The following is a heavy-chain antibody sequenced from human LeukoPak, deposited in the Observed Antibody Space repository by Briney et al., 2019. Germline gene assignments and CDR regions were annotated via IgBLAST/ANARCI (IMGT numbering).Heavy chain of an antibody. CDR3: AGLTMGYGDYHPAFDY. D-gene: IGHD4-17*01. V-gene: IGHV1-24*01. CDR1: GYTLTELS. Sequence: ASVKVSCKVSGYTLTELSMHWVRQAPGKGLEWMGGFDPEDGETIYAQKFQGRVTMTEDTSTDTAYMELSSLRSEDTAVYYCAGLTMGYGDYHPAFDYWGQGTLVIVSS. CDR2: FDPEDGET. J-gene: IGHJ4*02.